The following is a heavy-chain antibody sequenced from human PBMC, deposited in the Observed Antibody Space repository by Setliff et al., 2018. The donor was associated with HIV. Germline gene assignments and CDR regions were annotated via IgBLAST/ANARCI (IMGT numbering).Heavy chain of an antibody. J-gene: IGHJ4*02. D-gene: IGHD2-2*01. V-gene: IGHV1-2*06. Sequence: GASVKVSCKASGYTFTSYGITWVRQAPGQGLEWMGRINPNSGGTKYGQKSQGRVTMTRDTSISTAYMELSSLRSEDTAVYYCARDLLPAAPYYFDYWGQGTLVTVSS. CDR3: ARDLLPAAPYYFDY. CDR1: GYTFTSYG. CDR2: INPNSGGT.